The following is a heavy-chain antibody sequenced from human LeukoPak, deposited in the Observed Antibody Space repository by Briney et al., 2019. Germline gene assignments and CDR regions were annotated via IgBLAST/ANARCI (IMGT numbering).Heavy chain of an antibody. CDR2: IYPGDSDT. V-gene: IGHV5-51*01. J-gene: IGHJ3*02. CDR1: GYSFTSYW. CDR3: ARALDYGDYEDAFDI. D-gene: IGHD4-17*01. Sequence: GESLKISCKGSGYSFTSYWIGWGRQMPGKGLEWMVIIYPGDSDTRYSPSFQGQVTISDDKSISTAYLQWSSLKASDTAMYYCARALDYGDYEDAFDIWGQGTMVTVSS.